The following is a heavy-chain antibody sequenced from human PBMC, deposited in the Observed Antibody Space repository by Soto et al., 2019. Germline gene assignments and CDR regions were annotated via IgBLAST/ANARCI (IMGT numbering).Heavy chain of an antibody. J-gene: IGHJ4*02. V-gene: IGHV4-59*01. CDR3: ARTARGFDY. D-gene: IGHD3-10*01. CDR1: DDSINTKY. CDR2: IFKSGDT. Sequence: SETLSLTCTVSDDSINTKYWSWIRQPPGKGLECIGYIFKSGDTAYNPSLKSRATMSLDTSKNQFSLEVTSVTAADTAVYYCARTARGFDYWGPGILVTVSS.